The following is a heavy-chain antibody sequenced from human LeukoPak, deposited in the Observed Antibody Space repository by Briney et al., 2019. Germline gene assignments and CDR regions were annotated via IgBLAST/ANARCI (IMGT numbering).Heavy chain of an antibody. D-gene: IGHD6-13*01. CDR1: GYTFTSYY. CDR2: INPSGGST. J-gene: IGHJ3*02. Sequence: ASVKVSCKASGYTFTSYYMHWVRQAPGQGLEWMGIINPSGGSTSYAQKLQGRVTMTTDTSTSTAYMELRSLRSDDTAVYYCASFTYSSSWYISGYDAFDIWGQGTMVTVSS. CDR3: ASFTYSSSWYISGYDAFDI. V-gene: IGHV1-46*01.